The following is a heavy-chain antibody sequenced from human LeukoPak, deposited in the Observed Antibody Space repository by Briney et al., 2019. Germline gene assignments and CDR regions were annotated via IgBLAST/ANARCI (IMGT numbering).Heavy chain of an antibody. CDR2: IYSGGST. V-gene: IGHV3-53*01. J-gene: IGHJ4*02. CDR1: GFTVSNNY. CDR3: ARGLKYSSGWYYFDY. Sequence: GGSLGLSCAASGFTVSNNYMSWVRQAPGKGLEWVSVIYSGGSTYYADSVKGRFTISRDNTKNTLYLQMNNLRAEDTAVYYCARGLKYSSGWYYFDYWGQGTLVTVSS. D-gene: IGHD6-19*01.